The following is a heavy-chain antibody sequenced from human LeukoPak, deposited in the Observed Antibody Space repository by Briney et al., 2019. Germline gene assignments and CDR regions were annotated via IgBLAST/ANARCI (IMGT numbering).Heavy chain of an antibody. CDR2: VNRDGSET. Sequence: GGSLRLSCAASGLALSSHWMTWVRQVPGRGPEWVANVNRDGSETYYLDSVKGRFTISKDNAKNSLYLQMNSLRAEDTALYHCAGNNGMDVWGQGTRSPSP. CDR3: AGNNGMDV. J-gene: IGHJ6*02. V-gene: IGHV3-7*03. CDR1: GLALSSHW.